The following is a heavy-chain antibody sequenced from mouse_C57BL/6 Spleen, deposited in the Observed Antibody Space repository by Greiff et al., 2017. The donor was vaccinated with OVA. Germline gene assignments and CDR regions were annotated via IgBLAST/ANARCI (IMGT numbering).Heavy chain of an antibody. J-gene: IGHJ4*01. CDR2: ILPGSGST. V-gene: IGHV1-9*01. CDR3: GRSLTARAMDY. Sequence: VQLQQSGAELKKPGASVKLSCKATGYTFTGYWIEWVKQRPGHGLEWIGEILPGSGSTNYNEKFKGKATFTADTSSNTAYMQRSSLTTEEAAIDCGGRSLTARAMDYWGQGTSVTVSS. D-gene: IGHD1-1*01. CDR1: GYTFTGYW.